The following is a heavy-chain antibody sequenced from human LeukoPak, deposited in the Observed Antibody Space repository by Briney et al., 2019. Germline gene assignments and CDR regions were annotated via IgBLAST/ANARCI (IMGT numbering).Heavy chain of an antibody. D-gene: IGHD6-13*01. CDR1: GGSISSYY. J-gene: IGHJ4*02. Sequence: SETLSLTCTVSGGSISSYYWSWIRQPPGKGLEWIGYIYCSGSTNYNPSLKSRVTISVDTSKNQFSLKLSSVTAADTAVYYCAGAAAGEFDYWGQGTLVTVSS. CDR2: IYCSGST. V-gene: IGHV4-59*01. CDR3: AGAAAGEFDY.